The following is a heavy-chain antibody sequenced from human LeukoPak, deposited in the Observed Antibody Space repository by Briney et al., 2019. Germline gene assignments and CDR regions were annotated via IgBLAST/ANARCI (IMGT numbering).Heavy chain of an antibody. CDR2: IYYSGST. D-gene: IGHD1-26*01. CDR3: ARHEYSGSYYGLSWFDP. V-gene: IGHV4-39*01. Sequence: PSETLSLTCTVSVGSISSSGYYWGWIRQPPGKGLEGIASIYYSGSTYYNPSLKSRVTISVDTSKNQLSLKLSSLTAADTAVYYCARHEYSGSYYGLSWFDPWGQGTLVTVSS. CDR1: VGSISSSGYY. J-gene: IGHJ5*02.